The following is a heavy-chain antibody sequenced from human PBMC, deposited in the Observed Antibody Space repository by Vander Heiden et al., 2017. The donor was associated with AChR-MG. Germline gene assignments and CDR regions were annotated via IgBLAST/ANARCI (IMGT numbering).Heavy chain of an antibody. CDR2: INHSGST. D-gene: IGHD3-10*01. CDR1: GGSFSGYY. J-gene: IGHJ6*04. V-gene: IGHV4-34*01. CDR3: ARGLLKGRITMVPGHIYV. Sequence: QVQLQQWGAGLLKPSETLSLTCAVYGGSFSGYYWSWIRQPPGKGLEWIGEINHSGSTNYNPSLKSRVTISVDTFKNQFSLKLSSVTAADTAVYYCARGLLKGRITMVPGHIYVWGKGTTVTVSS.